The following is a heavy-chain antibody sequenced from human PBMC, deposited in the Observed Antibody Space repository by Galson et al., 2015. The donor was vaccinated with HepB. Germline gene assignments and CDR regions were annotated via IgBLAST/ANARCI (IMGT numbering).Heavy chain of an antibody. CDR2: ISAYNGNT. Sequence: SVKVSCKASGYTFTSYGISWVRQAPGQGLEWMGWISAYNGNTNYAQKLQGRVTMTTDTSTSTAYMELRSLRSDDTAVYYCARVDYDFWSGYSRTVDYWGQGTLVTVSS. D-gene: IGHD3-3*01. J-gene: IGHJ4*02. V-gene: IGHV1-18*01. CDR1: GYTFTSYG. CDR3: ARVDYDFWSGYSRTVDY.